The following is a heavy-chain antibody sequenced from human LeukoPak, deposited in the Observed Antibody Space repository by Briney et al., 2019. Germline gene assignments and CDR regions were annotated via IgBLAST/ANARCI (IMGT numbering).Heavy chain of an antibody. D-gene: IGHD3-22*01. CDR2: ISWNSGSI. J-gene: IGHJ4*02. CDR1: GFTSEDYA. V-gene: IGHV3-9*02. CDR3: AKDLLGGYYSNFDY. Sequence: PGRSLRLSCAASGFTSEDYAMHWVRQAPPKGPEWVSGISWNSGSIGYADSVKGRFTISRDNAKNSLYLQMNSLRAEDTALYYCAKDLLGGYYSNFDYWGQGTLVTVSS.